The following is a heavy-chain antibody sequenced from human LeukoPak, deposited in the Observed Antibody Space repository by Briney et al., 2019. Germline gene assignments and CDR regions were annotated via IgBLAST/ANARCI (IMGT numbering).Heavy chain of an antibody. CDR2: IKSKTDGGTT. V-gene: IGHV3-15*01. D-gene: IGHD6-19*01. Sequence: GSLRLSCAASGFTFSNAWMSWVRQAPGKGLEWVGRIKSKTDGGTTDYAAPVKGRFTISRDDSKNTLYLQMNSLKTEDTAVYYCTTDISLSGWYVEKSDYWGQGTLVTVSS. J-gene: IGHJ4*02. CDR3: TTDISLSGWYVEKSDY. CDR1: GFTFSNAW.